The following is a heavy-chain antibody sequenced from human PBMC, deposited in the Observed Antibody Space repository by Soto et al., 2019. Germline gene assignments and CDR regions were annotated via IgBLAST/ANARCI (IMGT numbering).Heavy chain of an antibody. V-gene: IGHV2-5*02. CDR2: IYWDDDK. J-gene: IGHJ4*02. Sequence: QITLKESGPTLVKPTQTLTLTCTFSGFSLSSTRVAVGWIRQPPGKALEWLALIYWDDDKRYSPFLKSRLTITKDNSKNQVVLTMTNVDPVDTATYYCAHSVVAGLGYYFDYWGQGTLVTVSS. CDR3: AHSVVAGLGYYFDY. D-gene: IGHD6-19*01. CDR1: GFSLSSTRVA.